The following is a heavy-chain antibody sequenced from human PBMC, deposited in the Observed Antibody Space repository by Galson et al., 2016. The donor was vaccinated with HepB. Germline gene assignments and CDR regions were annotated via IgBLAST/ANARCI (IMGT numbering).Heavy chain of an antibody. Sequence: SVKVSCKASGYTFTTYGFSWVRQAPGQGLEWMGWISAKNGNTNYAQKLQGRVTLTTDTSTGTAYMELRGLRPDDTAIYYCARDTGSSWYEPQRPFDYWGQGTLVIVSS. J-gene: IGHJ4*02. D-gene: IGHD6-13*01. CDR2: ISAKNGNT. V-gene: IGHV1-18*04. CDR3: ARDTGSSWYEPQRPFDY. CDR1: GYTFTTYG.